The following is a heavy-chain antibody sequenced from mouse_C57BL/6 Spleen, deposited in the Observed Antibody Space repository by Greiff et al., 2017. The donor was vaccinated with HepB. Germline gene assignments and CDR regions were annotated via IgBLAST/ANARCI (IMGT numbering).Heavy chain of an antibody. CDR3: ARRDYGSSFDY. V-gene: IGHV1-50*01. D-gene: IGHD1-1*01. J-gene: IGHJ2*01. CDR1: GYTFTSYW. Sequence: VQLQQSGAELVKPGASVKLSCKASGYTFTSYWMQWVKQRPGQGLEWIGEIDTSDSDTTSNQKLKGKATLTVDTSTSTAYMQLSSLTFEDSAVYYCARRDYGSSFDYWGQGTTLTVSS. CDR2: IDTSDSDT.